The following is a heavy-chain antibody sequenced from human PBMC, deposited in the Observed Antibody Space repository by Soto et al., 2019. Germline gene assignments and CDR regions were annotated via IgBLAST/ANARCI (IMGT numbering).Heavy chain of an antibody. CDR2: ISYDGRYK. V-gene: IGHV3-30*04. J-gene: IGHJ4*02. Sequence: ESGGGVVQPGTSLRLSCAASGFTFSDYAMHWVRQAPGKGLEWVAVISYDGRYKFYADSVQGRFTISRDDSKNTLDLQVNSLRAEDTAVYYCARPTIAARPFPIDYWGQGTLVTVSS. D-gene: IGHD6-6*01. CDR3: ARPTIAARPFPIDY. CDR1: GFTFSDYA.